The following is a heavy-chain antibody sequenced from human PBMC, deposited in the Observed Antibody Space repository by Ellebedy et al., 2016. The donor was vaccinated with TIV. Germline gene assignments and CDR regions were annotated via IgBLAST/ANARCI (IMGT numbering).Heavy chain of an antibody. CDR3: ARAPRGGTDY. Sequence: GESLKISCVASGFTFSSYSMNWVRQAPGKGLEWVSHISSSAITIYYADSVKGRFTISRDNAKNSLYLQMDSLRAEDTAVYFCARAPRGGTDYWGQGTLVTVSS. V-gene: IGHV3-48*04. CDR2: ISSSAITI. CDR1: GFTFSSYS. J-gene: IGHJ4*02. D-gene: IGHD3-10*01.